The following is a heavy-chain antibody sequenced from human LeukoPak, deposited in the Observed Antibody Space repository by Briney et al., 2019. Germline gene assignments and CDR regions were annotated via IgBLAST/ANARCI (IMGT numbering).Heavy chain of an antibody. V-gene: IGHV3-30-3*01. CDR2: TTSEESNK. Sequence: PGGSLRLSCAASGFSFSSYAMHWVRQAAGKGLEWGAITTSEESNKHYADSVKGRFTISRDNSKNTLYLQMNSLRAEDTAVYYCARESGALRGYSFGLWGQGTLVTVSS. D-gene: IGHD5-18*01. J-gene: IGHJ4*02. CDR1: GFSFSSYA. CDR3: ARESGALRGYSFGL.